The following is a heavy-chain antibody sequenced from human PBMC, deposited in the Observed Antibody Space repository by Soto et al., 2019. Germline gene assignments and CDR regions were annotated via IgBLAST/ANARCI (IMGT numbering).Heavy chain of an antibody. Sequence: QVQLQESGPGLVKPSETLSLTCGVSPGSFSSNNWWTWVRQPPRHGLAWIGEIYRTGCTNYNTSLTSRLTRRLNKSEIQYPLRLPSLTAADTAMYSCARRDPGTGIDSRGQATLVTVSS. CDR2: IYRTGCT. V-gene: IGHV4-4*02. D-gene: IGHD1-1*01. CDR3: ARRDPGTGIDS. CDR1: PGSFSSNNW. J-gene: IGHJ5*01.